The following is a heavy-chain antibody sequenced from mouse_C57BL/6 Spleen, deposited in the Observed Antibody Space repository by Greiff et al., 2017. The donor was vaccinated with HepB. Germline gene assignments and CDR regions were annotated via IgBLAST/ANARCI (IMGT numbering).Heavy chain of an antibody. CDR2: ISSGSSTI. CDR3: ANYYDYDYAMDY. Sequence: EVQLVESGGGLVKPGGSLKLSCAASGFTFSDYGMHWVRQAPEKGLEWVAYISSGSSTIYYADTVKGRFTISRDNAKNTLFLQMTSLRSEDTAMYYCANYYDYDYAMDYWGQGTSVTVSS. V-gene: IGHV5-17*01. D-gene: IGHD2-4*01. CDR1: GFTFSDYG. J-gene: IGHJ4*01.